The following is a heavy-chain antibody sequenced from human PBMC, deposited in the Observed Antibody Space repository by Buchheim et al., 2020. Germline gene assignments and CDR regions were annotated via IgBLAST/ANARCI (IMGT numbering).Heavy chain of an antibody. Sequence: QVQLQESGPGLVKPSETLSLTCTVSGGSISSYYWSWIRQPPGKGLEWIGYIYYSGSTNYNPSLKSRVTISVDTSKNQFSLKLRSVTAADTAVYYCARRIAAAGYDYWGQGTL. V-gene: IGHV4-59*08. CDR2: IYYSGST. CDR3: ARRIAAAGYDY. J-gene: IGHJ4*02. D-gene: IGHD6-13*01. CDR1: GGSISSYY.